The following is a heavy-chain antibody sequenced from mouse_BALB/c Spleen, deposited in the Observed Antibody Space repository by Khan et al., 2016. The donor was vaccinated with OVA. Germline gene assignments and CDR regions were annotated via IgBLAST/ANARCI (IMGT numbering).Heavy chain of an antibody. Sequence: EVELVESGGGLVQPGGSLKLSCAASGFTFSNYAMSWVRQTPEKRLEWVASIRSGGSTYYPDSVKGRFPLSRENARNILYLQMSSLRSEDTAMYYCARDYGFAYWGQGTLVTVSA. CDR2: IRSGGST. J-gene: IGHJ3*01. CDR3: ARDYGFAY. CDR1: GFTFSNYA. V-gene: IGHV5-6-5*01.